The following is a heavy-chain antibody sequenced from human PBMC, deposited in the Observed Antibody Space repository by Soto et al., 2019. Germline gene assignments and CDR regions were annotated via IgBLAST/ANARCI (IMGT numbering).Heavy chain of an antibody. V-gene: IGHV2-70*01. D-gene: IGHD3-22*01. CDR2: IDWDDDK. J-gene: IGHJ4*02. CDR1: GFSLSTRGMC. Sequence: SGPTLVNPTQTLTLTCSFSGFSLSTRGMCVSWIRQPPGKALEWLALIDWDDDKFYSTSLKTRLTISKDTSKNQVVLTVANMDPVDTATYYCARIYYYDSSGYRYYFDYWGQGTLVTVSS. CDR3: ARIYYYDSSGYRYYFDY.